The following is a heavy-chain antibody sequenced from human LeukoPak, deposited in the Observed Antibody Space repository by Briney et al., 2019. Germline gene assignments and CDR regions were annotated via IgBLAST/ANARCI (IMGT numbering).Heavy chain of an antibody. Sequence: GGSLRLSCAASGFTFRSHGMHWVRQAPGKGLEWAAVISYDGSKKDYADSVKGRFTISRDSSKNTVYLQMNSLRTEDTAFYYCARDLSGSYSVDYWGREPWSPSPQ. CDR2: ISYDGSKK. CDR1: GFTFRSHG. D-gene: IGHD3-10*01. CDR3: ARDLSGSYSVDY. V-gene: IGHV3-30-3*01. J-gene: IGHJ4*02.